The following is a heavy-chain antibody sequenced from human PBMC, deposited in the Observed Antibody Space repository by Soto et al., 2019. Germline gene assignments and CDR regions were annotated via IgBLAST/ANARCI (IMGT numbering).Heavy chain of an antibody. CDR1: GGTFSSCA. Sequence: QVQLVQSGAEVKKPGSSVKVSCKASGGTFSSCAISWVRQAPGQGLEWMGGIIPIFGTANYAQKFQGRVTITADESTSTAYMELSSLTSEDTAVYYCARDIFTMLRGVIGGGWFDPWGQGTLVTVSS. CDR3: ARDIFTMLRGVIGGGWFDP. D-gene: IGHD3-10*01. J-gene: IGHJ5*02. CDR2: IIPIFGTA. V-gene: IGHV1-69*01.